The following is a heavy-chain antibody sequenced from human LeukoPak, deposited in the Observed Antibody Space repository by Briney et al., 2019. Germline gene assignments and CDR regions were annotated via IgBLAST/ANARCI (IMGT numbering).Heavy chain of an antibody. D-gene: IGHD5-24*01. J-gene: IGHJ6*02. CDR2: ISYDGSNK. CDR3: ARGLHPGLYYGMDV. Sequence: GGSLRLSCAASGFTFSSYAMHWARQAPGKGLEWVAVISYDGSNKYYADSVKGRFTISRDNSKNTLYLQMNSLRAEDTAVYYCARGLHPGLYYGMDVWGQGTTVTVSS. CDR1: GFTFSSYA. V-gene: IGHV3-30-3*01.